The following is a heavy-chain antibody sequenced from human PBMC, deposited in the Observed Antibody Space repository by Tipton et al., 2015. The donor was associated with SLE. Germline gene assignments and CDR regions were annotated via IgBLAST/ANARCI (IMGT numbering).Heavy chain of an antibody. V-gene: IGHV4-59*01. CDR1: GGSIRSYY. J-gene: IGHJ6*03. D-gene: IGHD2-2*01. CDR2: IYYGGST. CDR3: ARDWCSSTSCYGYYYMDV. Sequence: PGLVKPSETLSLTCTVSGGSIRSYYWTWIRQPPGKGLEWIGNIYYGGSTNYSPSLKSRVTISRDPSKNQFSLKLSSVTTADTAVYYCARDWCSSTSCYGYYYMDVWGKGTTVTVSS.